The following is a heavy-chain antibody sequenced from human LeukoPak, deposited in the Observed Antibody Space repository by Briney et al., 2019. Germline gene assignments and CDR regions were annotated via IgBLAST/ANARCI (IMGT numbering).Heavy chain of an antibody. CDR1: GGSISSGDYY. CDR3: ARGASYGDYVDGMDV. CDR2: IYYSGST. J-gene: IGHJ6*02. V-gene: IGHV4-30-4*01. D-gene: IGHD4-17*01. Sequence: SETLSLTCTVSGGSISSGDYYWSWIRQPPGKGLEWIGYIYYSGSTYYNPSLKSRVTISVDTSKNQFSLKLSSVTAADTAAYYCARGASYGDYVDGMDVWGQGTTVTVSS.